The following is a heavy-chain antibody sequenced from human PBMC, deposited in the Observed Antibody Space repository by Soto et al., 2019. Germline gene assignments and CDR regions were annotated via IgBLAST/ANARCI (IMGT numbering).Heavy chain of an antibody. D-gene: IGHD5-18*01. J-gene: IGHJ4*02. CDR3: ARAPSDTAIVAFDY. Sequence: SVKVSCKASGFTFTSSAVQWVRQARGQRLEWIGWIVVGSGNTNYAQKFQERVTITTDMSTSTAYMELSSLRSEDTAVYYCARAPSDTAIVAFDYWGQGTLVTVSS. CDR2: IVVGSGNT. V-gene: IGHV1-58*01. CDR1: GFTFTSSA.